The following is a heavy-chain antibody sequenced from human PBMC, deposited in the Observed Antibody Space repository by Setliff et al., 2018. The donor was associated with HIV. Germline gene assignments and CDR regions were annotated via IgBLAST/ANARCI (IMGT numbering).Heavy chain of an antibody. D-gene: IGHD6-19*01. CDR3: ARDSGVWAGFSSGWY. CDR2: ISSRSSDI. J-gene: IGHJ4*02. CDR1: GFTFNTYT. Sequence: GESLKISCAASGFTFNTYTVNWVRQVPGKGLEWVSSISSRSSDIYYADAVKGRFTVSRDNAKNSLFLQMHSRRAEDTAIYYCARDSGVWAGFSSGWYWGQGTLVTVSS. V-gene: IGHV3-21*01.